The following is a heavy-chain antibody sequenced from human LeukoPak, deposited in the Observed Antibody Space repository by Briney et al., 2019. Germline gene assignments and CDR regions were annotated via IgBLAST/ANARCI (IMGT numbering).Heavy chain of an antibody. CDR1: GYTFNGYY. CDR2: INPNSGGT. Sequence: ASVKVSCKASGYTFNGYYMHWVRQAPGQGLEWMGWINPNSGGTNYAQKFQGRVTMTRDTSISTAYMELSRLRSDDTAVYYCARDQAVVPAASDYYYYYMDVWGKGTTVTISS. CDR3: ARDQAVVPAASDYYYYYMDV. D-gene: IGHD2-2*01. V-gene: IGHV1-2*02. J-gene: IGHJ6*03.